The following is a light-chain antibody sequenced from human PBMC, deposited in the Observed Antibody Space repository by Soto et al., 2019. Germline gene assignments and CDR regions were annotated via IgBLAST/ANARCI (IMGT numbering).Light chain of an antibody. Sequence: EIVLTQSPGTLSLSPGERATLSCRASQSVSSNYLAWYQQKPGQAPRLLIYGASSGATGIPDRFSGSGSGTDFTLTISRLEPKDFAVYYCQQYGSSPFTFGPGTTVDMK. CDR1: QSVSSNY. J-gene: IGKJ3*01. V-gene: IGKV3-20*01. CDR3: QQYGSSPFT. CDR2: GAS.